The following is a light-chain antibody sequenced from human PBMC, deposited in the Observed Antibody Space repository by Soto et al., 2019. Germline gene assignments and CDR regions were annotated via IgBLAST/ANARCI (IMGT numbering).Light chain of an antibody. J-gene: IGKJ2*02. CDR1: QSVSSN. Sequence: EIVMTQSPATLSVSPGERATLSCRASQSVSSNLAWYQQKPGQAPRLLIYGASTRATGIPARFSGSRSGTEFTLTISSLQSEDFAVYYCQQYNNWPPWTLGQETNLEIK. CDR2: GAS. V-gene: IGKV3-15*01. CDR3: QQYNNWPPWT.